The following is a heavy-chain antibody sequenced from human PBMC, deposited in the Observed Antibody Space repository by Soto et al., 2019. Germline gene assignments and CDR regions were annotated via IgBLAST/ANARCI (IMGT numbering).Heavy chain of an antibody. V-gene: IGHV1-8*01. CDR1: GYTFSNYD. CDR3: AKVSRKGSAIDFDY. CDR2: VNPNNGDT. D-gene: IGHD3-10*01. J-gene: IGHJ4*02. Sequence: QVQLVQSGAELKKPGASVKVSCKASGYTFSNYDMNWVRQATGQGPEWIGCVNPNNGDTGNAQMFQGRVTLTTDISTTTAYMELTSLRSEDTAIYYCAKVSRKGSAIDFDYWGQGTLITVSS.